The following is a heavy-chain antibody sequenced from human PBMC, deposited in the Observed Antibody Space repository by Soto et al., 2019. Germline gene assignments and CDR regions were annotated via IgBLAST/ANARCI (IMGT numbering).Heavy chain of an antibody. Sequence: SETLSLTCAVSGGSISSGGYSWSWIRQPPGKSLEWIGYIYHSGITYYNPSLKSRVTISVDRSKNQFSLKLSSVTASVTAVYYCARENNVLPGGYFDYWGQGTLVTVSS. CDR1: GGSISSGGYS. V-gene: IGHV4-30-2*01. D-gene: IGHD3-10*01. CDR2: IYHSGIT. CDR3: ARENNVLPGGYFDY. J-gene: IGHJ4*02.